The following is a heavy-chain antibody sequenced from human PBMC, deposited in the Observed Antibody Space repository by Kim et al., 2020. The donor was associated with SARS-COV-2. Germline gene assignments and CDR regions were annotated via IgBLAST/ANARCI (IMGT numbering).Heavy chain of an antibody. D-gene: IGHD6-13*01. CDR2: IIPIFGTA. CDR3: ARRSAAAATFDYYGMDV. V-gene: IGHV1-69*13. J-gene: IGHJ6*02. Sequence: SVKVSCKASGGTFSSYAISWVRQAPGQGLEWMGGIIPIFGTANYSQKFQGRVTITADESTSTAYMELSSLRSEDTAVYYCARRSAAAATFDYYGMDVWGQGTTVTVSS. CDR1: GGTFSSYA.